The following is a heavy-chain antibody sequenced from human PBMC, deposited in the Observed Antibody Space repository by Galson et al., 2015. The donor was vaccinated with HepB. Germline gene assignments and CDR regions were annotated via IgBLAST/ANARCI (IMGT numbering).Heavy chain of an antibody. CDR2: IYYSGST. D-gene: IGHD3-10*01. V-gene: IGHV4-31*03. CDR1: GGSISSGGYY. J-gene: IGHJ4*02. Sequence: LSLTCTVSGGSISSGGYYWSWIRQHPGKGLEWIGYIYYSGSTYYNPSLKSRVTISVDTSKNQFSLKLSSVTAADTAVYYCARGAYSYGSGSYIDYWGQGTLVTASS. CDR3: ARGAYSYGSGSYIDY.